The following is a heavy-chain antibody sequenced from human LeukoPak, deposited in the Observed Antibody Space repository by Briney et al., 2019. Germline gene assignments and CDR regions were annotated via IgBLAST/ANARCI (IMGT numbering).Heavy chain of an antibody. J-gene: IGHJ1*01. V-gene: IGHV3-11*04. CDR1: GFTFSDYY. CDR3: ARPHSSWYANFQH. Sequence: GGSLRLSCAASGFTFSDYYMTWIRQAPGKGLEWVSYISSTGSTIYYADSVKGRFTIPRDNAKNSLYLQMNSLRAEDTAVYYCARPHSSWYANFQHWGQGTLVTVSS. D-gene: IGHD6-13*01. CDR2: ISSTGSTI.